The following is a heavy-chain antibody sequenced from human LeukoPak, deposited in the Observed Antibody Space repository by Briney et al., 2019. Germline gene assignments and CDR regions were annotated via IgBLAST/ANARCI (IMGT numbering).Heavy chain of an antibody. V-gene: IGHV3-49*04. J-gene: IGHJ6*02. D-gene: IGHD2-15*01. CDR1: GDTFGDYA. CDR3: TRDSRILDV. CDR2: IRSKAYGGTT. Sequence: PGGSLRLSCTASGDTFGDYAMSWVRQAPGKGLEWVGFIRSKAYGGTTEYAASVKGRFTISRDDSKSIAYLQMNSLKTEDTAVYYCTRDSRILDVWGQGTTVTVSS.